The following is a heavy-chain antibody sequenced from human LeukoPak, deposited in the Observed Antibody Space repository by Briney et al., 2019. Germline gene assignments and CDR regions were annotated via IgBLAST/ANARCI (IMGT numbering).Heavy chain of an antibody. CDR3: EKDVLAGGLDI. J-gene: IGHJ6*02. Sequence: GGSLRLSCAASGFTFSDYSVSWIRQAPGKGLEWVSYISGSGSTINYADSVKGRFTISRDNAKNSLYLQMNSLRADDTAVYYCEKDVLAGGLDIWGQGTTVTVSS. CDR1: GFTFSDYS. V-gene: IGHV3-11*04. CDR2: ISGSGSTI.